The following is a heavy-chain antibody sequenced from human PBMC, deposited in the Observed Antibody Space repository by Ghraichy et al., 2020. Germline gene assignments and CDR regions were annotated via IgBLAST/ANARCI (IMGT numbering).Heavy chain of an antibody. V-gene: IGHV1-18*01. J-gene: IGHJ4*02. Sequence: ASVKVSCKSSDDSFSRYGFAWVRQAPGQGLEWMVWISAKNGHTKYAQKFRGRVTMTTDTSTRTVYMEMKSLRSDDTAVYFCARGGPLEAYGSSFDDWGQGTLVIVSS. CDR3: ARGGPLEAYGSSFDD. D-gene: IGHD3-10*01. CDR1: DDSFSRYG. CDR2: ISAKNGHT.